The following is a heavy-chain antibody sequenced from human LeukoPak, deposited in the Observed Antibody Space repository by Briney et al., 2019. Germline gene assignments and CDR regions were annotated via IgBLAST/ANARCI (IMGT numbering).Heavy chain of an antibody. V-gene: IGHV1-2*02. CDR3: ARGRAEWELLFDWFDP. CDR1: GYTFTSYA. D-gene: IGHD1-26*01. CDR2: INPNSGGT. J-gene: IGHJ5*02. Sequence: GASVKVSCKASGYTFTSYAMNWVRQAPGQGLEWMGWINPNSGGTNYAQKFQGRVTMTRDTSISTAYMELSRLSSDDTAVYYCARGRAEWELLFDWFDPWGQGTLVTVSS.